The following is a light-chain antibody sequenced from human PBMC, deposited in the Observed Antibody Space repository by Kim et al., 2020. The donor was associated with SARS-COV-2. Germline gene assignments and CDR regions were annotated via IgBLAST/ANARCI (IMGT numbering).Light chain of an antibody. CDR2: GAS. CDR1: QSVGSY. CDR3: QQYYNWPRT. Sequence: EIVMTQSPATVSVSPGERATLSCRASQSVGSYLAWYQQKPGQAPRLLIYGASTRATGIPARFSGSGSGTEFILTISSLQSEDFAVYYCQQYYNWPRTFGQGTKVDIK. V-gene: IGKV3-15*01. J-gene: IGKJ1*01.